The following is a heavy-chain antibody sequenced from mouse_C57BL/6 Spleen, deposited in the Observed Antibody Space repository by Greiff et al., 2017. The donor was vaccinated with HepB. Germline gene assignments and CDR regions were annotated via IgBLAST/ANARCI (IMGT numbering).Heavy chain of an antibody. CDR3: ALLYYYGSSHWYFDV. Sequence: VQLQQSGPELVKPGASVKISCKASGYAFSSSWMNWVKQRPGKGLEWIGRIYPGDGDTNYNGKFKGKATLTADKSSSTAYMQLSSLTSEDSAVYFCALLYYYGSSHWYFDVWGTGTTVTVSS. V-gene: IGHV1-82*01. D-gene: IGHD1-1*01. J-gene: IGHJ1*03. CDR2: IYPGDGDT. CDR1: GYAFSSSW.